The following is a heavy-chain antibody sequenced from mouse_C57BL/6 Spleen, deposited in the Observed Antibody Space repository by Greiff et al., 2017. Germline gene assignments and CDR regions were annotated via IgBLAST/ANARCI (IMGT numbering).Heavy chain of an antibody. V-gene: IGHV1-77*01. CDR3: ARSDGYYVPLLTPFAY. J-gene: IGHJ3*01. CDR1: GYTFTDYY. D-gene: IGHD2-3*01. CDR2: IGPGSGST. Sequence: QVQLQQSGAELVKPGASVKISCKASGYTFTDYYINWVKQRPGQGLEWIGKIGPGSGSTYYNEKFKGKATLTADKSSSTAYMQLSSLTSEDSAVYFCARSDGYYVPLLTPFAYWGQGTLVTVSA.